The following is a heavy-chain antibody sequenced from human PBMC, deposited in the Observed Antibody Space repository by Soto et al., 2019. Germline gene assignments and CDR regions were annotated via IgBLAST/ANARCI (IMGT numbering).Heavy chain of an antibody. CDR3: ASSSTYSYSSSDYYYYYMDV. CDR1: GFTFSSYS. Sequence: GGSLRLSCAASGFTFSSYSMNWVRQAPGKGLEWVSSISSSSSYIYYADSVKGRFTISRDNAKNSLYLQMNSLRAEDTAVYYCASSSTYSYSSSDYYYYYMDVWGKGTTVTVSS. J-gene: IGHJ6*03. V-gene: IGHV3-21*01. D-gene: IGHD6-6*01. CDR2: ISSSSSYI.